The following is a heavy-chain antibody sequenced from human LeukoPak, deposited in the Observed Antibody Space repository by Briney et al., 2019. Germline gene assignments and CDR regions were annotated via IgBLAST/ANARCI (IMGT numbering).Heavy chain of an antibody. Sequence: GGSLRLSCAASGFTFSICWLTWVRQAPGKGLEWVANIKEDGSKKNYVDSVKGRFTIFRDNAKNSLYLQMNSLRAEDTAVYYCATPLDYYDSSGYHQGGDWGQGTLVTVSS. CDR2: IKEDGSKK. CDR1: GFTFSICW. CDR3: ATPLDYYDSSGYHQGGD. V-gene: IGHV3-7*03. J-gene: IGHJ1*01. D-gene: IGHD3-22*01.